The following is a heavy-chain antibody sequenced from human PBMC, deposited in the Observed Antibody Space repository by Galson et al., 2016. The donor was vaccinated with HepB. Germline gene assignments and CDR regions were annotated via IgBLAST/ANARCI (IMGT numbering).Heavy chain of an antibody. CDR1: GFTLSSYS. Sequence: SLRLSCAASGFTLSSYSMNWVRQAPGKGLEWVSYIRSSGSPTHYADSVKGRFTISRGIAKNSLYLQMNSLRDEDKAIYYCARDPHSLDYCGQGTLVTVSS. D-gene: IGHD5-18*01. CDR2: IRSSGSPT. J-gene: IGHJ4*02. CDR3: ARDPHSLDY. V-gene: IGHV3-48*02.